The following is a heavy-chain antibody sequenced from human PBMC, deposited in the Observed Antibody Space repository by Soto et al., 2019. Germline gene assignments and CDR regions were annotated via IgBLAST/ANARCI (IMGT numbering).Heavy chain of an antibody. CDR3: ARVYYYDSSGYYPLVYYGMDV. V-gene: IGHV4-34*01. CDR1: GGSFSGYY. D-gene: IGHD3-22*01. J-gene: IGHJ6*02. CDR2: INHSGST. Sequence: TSQTLSLTCAVYGGSFSGYYWSWIRQPPGKGLEWIGEINHSGSTNYNPSLKSRVTISVDRSKNQFSLKLSSVTAADTAVYYCARVYYYDSSGYYPLVYYGMDVWGQGTTVTVSS.